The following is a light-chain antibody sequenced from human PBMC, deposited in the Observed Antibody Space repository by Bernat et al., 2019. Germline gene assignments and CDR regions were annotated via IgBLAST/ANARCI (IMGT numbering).Light chain of an antibody. CDR1: QSVSGF. CDR3: QQRAVWPPLT. Sequence: EVVLTQSPATLSLSPGESATLSCRASQSVSGFLAWYQQKPGQAPRLLIYAASNRATGIPARFSGSGSGTDFTLTISSLEPEDFAVYYCQQRAVWPPLTFGGGTKVEIK. V-gene: IGKV3-11*01. J-gene: IGKJ4*01. CDR2: AAS.